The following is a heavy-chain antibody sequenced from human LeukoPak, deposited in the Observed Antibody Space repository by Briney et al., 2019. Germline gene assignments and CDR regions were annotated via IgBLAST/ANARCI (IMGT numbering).Heavy chain of an antibody. V-gene: IGHV3-64*01. D-gene: IGHD3-22*01. Sequence: PGGSLRLSCAASGFTFSSYAMHWVRQAPGKGLEYVSAISSNGGSTYYANSVKGRFTISRDNSKNTLYLQMGSLRAEDMAVYYCARGAYDSSGYILFLDYWGQGTLVTVSS. CDR1: GFTFSSYA. CDR2: ISSNGGST. CDR3: ARGAYDSSGYILFLDY. J-gene: IGHJ4*02.